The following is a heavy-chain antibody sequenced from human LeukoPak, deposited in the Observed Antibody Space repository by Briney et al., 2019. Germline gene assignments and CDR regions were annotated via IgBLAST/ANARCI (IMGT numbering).Heavy chain of an antibody. J-gene: IGHJ4*02. CDR2: ISSNGGST. V-gene: IGHV3-64*01. CDR1: GFTFSSYA. CDR3: STPLVGYDILTG. Sequence: GGSLRLSCATSGFTFSSYAMHWVRQAPGKGLEYVSTISSNGGSTYYAKSVKGRFTISRDDSQNTLYLQMGSLRAEDTAVYYCSTPLVGYDILTGWGQGTLVTVSS. D-gene: IGHD3-9*01.